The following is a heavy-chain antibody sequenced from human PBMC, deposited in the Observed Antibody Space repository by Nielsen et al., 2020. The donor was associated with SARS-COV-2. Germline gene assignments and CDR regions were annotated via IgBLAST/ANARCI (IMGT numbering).Heavy chain of an antibody. CDR3: ASGSNIWNYHDAFEI. V-gene: IGHV3-21*04. J-gene: IGHJ3*02. CDR2: ISGSGSHI. CDR1: GFTFNSFG. D-gene: IGHD3-10*01. Sequence: GESLKISCTASGFTFNSFGISWVRQAPGKGLEWVSSISGSGSHIYSSDSLKGRFTISRDNAKNSLYLQMNSLRAEDTAVYYCASGSNIWNYHDAFEIWGQGTMVTVSS.